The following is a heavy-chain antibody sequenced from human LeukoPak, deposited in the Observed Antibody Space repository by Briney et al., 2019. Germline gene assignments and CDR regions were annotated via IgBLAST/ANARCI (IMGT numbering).Heavy chain of an antibody. J-gene: IGHJ4*02. V-gene: IGHV3-30*03. Sequence: PGGSLRLSCAASGFTFSSYGMHWVRQAPGKGLEWVAVISYDGSNKYYADSVKGRFTISRDNSKNTLYLQMNSLRAEDTAVYYCAMIIAVAGKFDYWGQGTLVTVSS. CDR1: GFTFSSYG. D-gene: IGHD6-19*01. CDR2: ISYDGSNK. CDR3: AMIIAVAGKFDY.